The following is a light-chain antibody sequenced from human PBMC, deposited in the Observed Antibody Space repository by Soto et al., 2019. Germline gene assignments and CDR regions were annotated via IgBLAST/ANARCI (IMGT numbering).Light chain of an antibody. Sequence: DIVMAQSPDSLAVSLGERATINCKSSQSVLYTANNKNYLAWYQQKPGQPPKLLISWASTRESGVPDRFSGSGSGTDFSLTISSLQAEDVAVYFCQQYDRRPWTFGQGTRVEIK. CDR3: QQYDRRPWT. V-gene: IGKV4-1*01. CDR1: QSVLYTANNKNY. J-gene: IGKJ1*01. CDR2: WAS.